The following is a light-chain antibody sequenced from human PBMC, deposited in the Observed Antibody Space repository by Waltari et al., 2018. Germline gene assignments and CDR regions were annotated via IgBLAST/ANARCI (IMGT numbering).Light chain of an antibody. J-gene: IGLJ3*02. CDR2: ANN. CDR3: QSYDSSLSGVV. Sequence: QSVLTQPPSVSGSPGQRVTISCTGSNSNIGAGYGVHWYQHLPGTAPKLLIYANNNRPSGVHVRCSGSNSGTSATLAITGLQAEDEADYHCQSYDSSLSGVVFGGGTKLTVL. CDR1: NSNIGAGYG. V-gene: IGLV1-40*01.